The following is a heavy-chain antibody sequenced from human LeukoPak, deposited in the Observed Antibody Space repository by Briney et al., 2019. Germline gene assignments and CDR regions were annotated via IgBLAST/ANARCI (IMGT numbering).Heavy chain of an antibody. Sequence: ASVKVSCKASGYTFTAYFLHWVRQAPGQGPEWMGWINPNTGDAYFAQKFQGRVTMARDTSISTAYMELSSLRFDDTAVYYCARVFGIAVSGTGCDNWGQGTLVTVSS. J-gene: IGHJ4*02. CDR2: INPNTGDA. D-gene: IGHD6-19*01. CDR1: GYTFTAYF. CDR3: ARVFGIAVSGTGCDN. V-gene: IGHV1-2*02.